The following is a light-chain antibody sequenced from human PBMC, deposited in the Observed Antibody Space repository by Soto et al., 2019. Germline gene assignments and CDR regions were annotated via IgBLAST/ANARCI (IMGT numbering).Light chain of an antibody. CDR1: QDIGNY. V-gene: IGKV1-27*01. CDR3: QKYDTTPLT. Sequence: DLQMTQSPSSLSASVGDRVTISCRASQDIGNYLAWYRQKPGKVPMLLIYAASTLQSGVPSRFSGSGSGTDFTLTISSLQPEDVATYYCQKYDTTPLTFGGGTKVEIK. CDR2: AAS. J-gene: IGKJ4*01.